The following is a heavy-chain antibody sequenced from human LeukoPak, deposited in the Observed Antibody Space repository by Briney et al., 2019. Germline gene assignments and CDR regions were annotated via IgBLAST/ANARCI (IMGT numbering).Heavy chain of an antibody. Sequence: GGSLRLSCKASGFTFGVYAMSWFRQAPGKGLEWVTFIRHKAYGGTAEYAASVKGRFTFSRDDSKTIAYLQMNSLKNEDTGVYYCTRDSGGSIDYWGQGTLVTVSS. CDR3: TRDSGGSIDY. V-gene: IGHV3-49*03. CDR2: IRHKAYGGTA. J-gene: IGHJ4*02. D-gene: IGHD2-15*01. CDR1: GFTFGVYA.